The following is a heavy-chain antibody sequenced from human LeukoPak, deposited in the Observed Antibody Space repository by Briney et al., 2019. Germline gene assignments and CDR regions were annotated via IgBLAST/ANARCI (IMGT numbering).Heavy chain of an antibody. CDR2: INHSGST. CDR3: ARHPINGYYYGSGSYYNVPGKKNWFDP. Sequence: SETLSLTCAVYGGSFSGYYWSWIRQPPGKGLEWIGEINHSGSTNYNPSLKSRVTISVDTSKNQFSLKLSSVTAADTAVYYCARHPINGYYYGSGSYYNVPGKKNWFDPWGQGTLVTVSS. V-gene: IGHV4-34*01. CDR1: GGSFSGYY. D-gene: IGHD3-10*01. J-gene: IGHJ5*02.